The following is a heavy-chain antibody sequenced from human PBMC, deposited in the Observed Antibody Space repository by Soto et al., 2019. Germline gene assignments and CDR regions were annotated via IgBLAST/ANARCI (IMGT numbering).Heavy chain of an antibody. CDR1: GYSFNSYW. D-gene: IGHD3-22*01. V-gene: IGHV5-51*01. J-gene: IGHJ3*02. CDR3: ARPRYYYDSSGYYSDAFDI. Sequence: GESLKISCKGSGYSFNSYWIGWVRQMPGKGLEWMGIIYPGDSDTRYSPSFQGQVTISADKSISTAYLQWSSLKASDTAMYYCARPRYYYDSSGYYSDAFDIWGQGTMVTASS. CDR2: IYPGDSDT.